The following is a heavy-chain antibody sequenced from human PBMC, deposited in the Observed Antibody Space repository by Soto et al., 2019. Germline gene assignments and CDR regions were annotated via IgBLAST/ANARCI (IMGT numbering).Heavy chain of an antibody. D-gene: IGHD3-10*01. CDR3: ARVRGYYYGMDV. Sequence: SETLSLTCTVSGGSISSYYWSWIRQPPGKGLEWIGYIYYSGSTNYNPSLKSRVTISVDTSKNQFSLKLSSVTAADTAVYYCARVRGYYYGMDVWGQGTTVTVSS. CDR2: IYYSGST. CDR1: GGSISSYY. J-gene: IGHJ6*02. V-gene: IGHV4-59*01.